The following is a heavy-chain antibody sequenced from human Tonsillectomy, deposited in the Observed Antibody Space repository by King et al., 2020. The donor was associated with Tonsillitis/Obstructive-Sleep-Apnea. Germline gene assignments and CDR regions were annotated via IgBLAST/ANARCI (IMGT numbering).Heavy chain of an antibody. CDR2: IRSKAYGGTT. D-gene: IGHD2-2*01. Sequence: VQLVQSGGGLVQPGRSLRLSCTASGFTFGDYAMSWVRQAPGKGLEWVGFIRSKAYGGTTEYAASVKGRFTISRDDSKSIAYLQMNSLKIEVTAVYYCTRSYCSSTSCYYWYFDLWGRGTLVTVSS. CDR3: TRSYCSSTSCYYWYFDL. V-gene: IGHV3-49*04. J-gene: IGHJ2*01. CDR1: GFTFGDYA.